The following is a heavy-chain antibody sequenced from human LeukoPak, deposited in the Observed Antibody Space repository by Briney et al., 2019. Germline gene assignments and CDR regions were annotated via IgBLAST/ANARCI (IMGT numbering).Heavy chain of an antibody. D-gene: IGHD2-2*01. CDR2: INPNSGGT. CDR1: GYTFTGYY. V-gene: IGHV1-2*02. J-gene: IGHJ5*02. Sequence: ASVKVSCKASGYTFTGYYMHWVRQAPGQGLEWMGWINPNSGGTNYAQKFQGRVTMTRDTSISTAYMELSRLRSDDTAVYYCAREGGYCSCTSCDNWFDPWGQGTLVTVSS. CDR3: AREGGYCSCTSCDNWFDP.